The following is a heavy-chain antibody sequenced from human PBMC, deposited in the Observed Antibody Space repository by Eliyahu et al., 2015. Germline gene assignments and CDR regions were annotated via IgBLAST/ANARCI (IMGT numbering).Heavy chain of an antibody. V-gene: IGHV3-23*01. J-gene: IGHJ5*02. CDR3: AKDILGSGSYTPWFDP. CDR1: GFTFSSYA. D-gene: IGHD3-10*01. Sequence: EVQLLESGGGLVQPGGSLRLSCAASGFTFSSYAMSWVRQAPGKGLEWVSAISGSGGSTYYADSVKGRFTISRDNSKNTLYLQMNSLRAEDTAVYYCAKDILGSGSYTPWFDPWGQGTLVTVSS. CDR2: ISGSGGST.